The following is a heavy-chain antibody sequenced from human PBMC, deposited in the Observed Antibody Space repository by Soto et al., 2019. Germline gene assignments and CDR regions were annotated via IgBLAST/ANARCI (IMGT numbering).Heavy chain of an antibody. Sequence: QVQLQESGPGLVKPSQTLSLTCTVSGGSISTVNYWWSWIRQSPDMGLEWIGHIYNGGRTYNNPGIEGPVTMSVVPSKNQLYLTLSSVSAAYTAVYYCARVPSGDKVDSWGQGTLVTVSS. CDR1: GGSISTVNYW. CDR3: ARVPSGDKVDS. J-gene: IGHJ4*02. CDR2: IYNGGRT. D-gene: IGHD7-27*01. V-gene: IGHV4-30-4*01.